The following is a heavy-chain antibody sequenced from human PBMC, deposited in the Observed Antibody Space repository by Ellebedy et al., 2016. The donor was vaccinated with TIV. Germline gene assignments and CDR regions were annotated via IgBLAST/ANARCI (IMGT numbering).Heavy chain of an antibody. CDR2: INHSGST. V-gene: IGHV4-39*07. CDR3: ARGSYYYDSSGYGTRIRGPGFDY. Sequence: SETLSLTCTVSGGSISSSSYYWSWIRQPPGKGLEWIGEINHSGSTNYNPSLKSRVTISVDTSKNQFSLKLSSVTAADTAVYYCARGSYYYDSSGYGTRIRGPGFDYWGQGTLVTVSS. CDR1: GGSISSSSYY. D-gene: IGHD3-22*01. J-gene: IGHJ4*02.